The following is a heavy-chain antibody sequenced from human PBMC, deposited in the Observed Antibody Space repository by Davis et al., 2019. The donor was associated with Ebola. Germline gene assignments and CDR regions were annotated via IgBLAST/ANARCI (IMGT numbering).Heavy chain of an antibody. J-gene: IGHJ6*02. CDR3: ARDRRLRFRNPSYGMDV. Sequence: AASVKVSCKASGYTFTSYDINWVRQATGQGLEWMGWMNPNSGNTGYAQKFQGRITMTRNISITTAYMELNSLRAEDTAVYYCARDRRLRFRNPSYGMDVWGQGTTVTVSS. V-gene: IGHV1-8*01. CDR1: GYTFTSYD. CDR2: MNPNSGNT. D-gene: IGHD5-12*01.